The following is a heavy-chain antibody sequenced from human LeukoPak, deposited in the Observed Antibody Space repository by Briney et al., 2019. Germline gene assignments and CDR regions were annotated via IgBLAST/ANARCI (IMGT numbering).Heavy chain of an antibody. CDR1: GFTFSSYG. V-gene: IGHV3-30*03. CDR3: TAGGPVMVPAARF. D-gene: IGHD2-2*01. Sequence: GGSLRLSCAASGFTFSSYGMHWVRQAPGKGLEWVAAISHDGNNKHYADSVKGRFTISRDNSKNTLYLQMNSLKSEDTAVYYCTAGGPVMVPAARFWGQGTLVTVSS. J-gene: IGHJ4*02. CDR2: ISHDGNNK.